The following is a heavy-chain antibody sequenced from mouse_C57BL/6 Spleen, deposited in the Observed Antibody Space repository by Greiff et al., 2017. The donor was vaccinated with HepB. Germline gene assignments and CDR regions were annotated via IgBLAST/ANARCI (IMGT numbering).Heavy chain of an antibody. CDR3: TKPTIVTTRYFDV. CDR1: GFNIKDDY. D-gene: IGHD2-5*01. J-gene: IGHJ1*03. V-gene: IGHV14-4*01. CDR2: IDPENGDT. Sequence: VQLKQSGAELVRPGASVKLSCTASGFNIKDDYMHWVKQRPEQGLEWIGWIDPENGDTEYASKFQGKATITADTSSNTAYLQLSSLTSEDTAVYYCTKPTIVTTRYFDVWGTGTTVTVSS.